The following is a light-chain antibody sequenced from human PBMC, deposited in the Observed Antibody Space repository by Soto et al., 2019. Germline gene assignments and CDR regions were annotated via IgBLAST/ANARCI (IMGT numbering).Light chain of an antibody. J-gene: IGKJ4*01. CDR2: AAS. CDR1: QSVVTTY. CDR3: QQYGNSPLLT. Sequence: EIVLTQSPGTLSLSPGDRATLSCRASQSVVTTYLAWYQQKPGQAPRLLIYAASSRATGIPDRFSGSGSGTDFTLTISRLEPEDFAVYYCQQYGNSPLLTFGGGTKVEIK. V-gene: IGKV3-20*01.